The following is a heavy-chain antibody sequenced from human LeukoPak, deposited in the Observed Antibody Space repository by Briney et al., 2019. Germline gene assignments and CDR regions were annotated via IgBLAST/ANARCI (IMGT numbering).Heavy chain of an antibody. J-gene: IGHJ4*02. D-gene: IGHD5-24*01. CDR1: GFTFTTYW. CDR3: ARGDGYHRL. CDR2: VKQDGSEK. V-gene: IGHV3-7*01. Sequence: GGSLRLSCAASGFTFTTYWMTWVRQAPGKGLEWVAKVKQDGSEKYYVDSVKGRFTISRDNAKNSLSLQMDSLRVEDTAVYFCARGDGYHRLWGQGTLVTVSS.